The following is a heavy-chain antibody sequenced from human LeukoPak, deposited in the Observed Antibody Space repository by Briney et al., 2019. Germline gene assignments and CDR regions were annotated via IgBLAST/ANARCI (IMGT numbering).Heavy chain of an antibody. D-gene: IGHD5-24*01. CDR1: LGSISSDY. CDR3: AKGGQGGYNLAFDY. CDR2: IYTSGST. J-gene: IGHJ4*02. Sequence: SETLSLTCTVSLGSISSDYWSWIRQPAGKVLEWIGRIYTSGSTNYNPSLKSRVTMSTDTSKNQFSLQLSSVTAADTAVYYCAKGGQGGYNLAFDYWGQGTLVTVSS. V-gene: IGHV4-4*07.